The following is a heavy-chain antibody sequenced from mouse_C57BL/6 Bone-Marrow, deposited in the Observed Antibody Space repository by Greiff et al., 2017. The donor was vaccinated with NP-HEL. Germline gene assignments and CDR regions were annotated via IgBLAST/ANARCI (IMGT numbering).Heavy chain of an antibody. CDR1: GYTFTSYW. CDR2: IDPSDSET. V-gene: IGHV1-52*01. J-gene: IGHJ1*03. CDR3: IYGSSSYWYFDV. Sequence: QVQLQQPGAELVRPGSSVKLSCKASGYTFTSYWMHWVKQRPIQGLEWIGNIDPSDSETHYNQKFKDKATLTVDKSSSTAYMQLSSLTSEDSAVYYCIYGSSSYWYFDVWGTGTTVTVSS. D-gene: IGHD1-1*01.